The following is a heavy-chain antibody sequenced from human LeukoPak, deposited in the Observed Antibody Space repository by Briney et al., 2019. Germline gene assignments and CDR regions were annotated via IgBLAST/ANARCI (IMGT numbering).Heavy chain of an antibody. CDR2: IYHSGST. CDR1: GGSISSGNYY. V-gene: IGHV4-30-2*01. J-gene: IGHJ6*03. D-gene: IGHD5-18*01. Sequence: SETLSLTCTVSGGSISSGNYYWSWIRQPPGKGLEWIGYIYHSGSTYYNPSLKSRVTISVDRSKNQFSLKLSSVTAADTAVYYCARAGGYTYYYYYYMDVWGKGTTVTVSS. CDR3: ARAGGYTYYYYYYMDV.